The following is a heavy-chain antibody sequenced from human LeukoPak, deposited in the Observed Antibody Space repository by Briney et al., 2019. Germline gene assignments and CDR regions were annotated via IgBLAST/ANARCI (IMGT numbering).Heavy chain of an antibody. CDR3: VCSGSYYFDY. CDR1: GFTFTDFY. J-gene: IGHJ4*02. CDR2: ISISGTTI. V-gene: IGHV3-11*04. D-gene: IGHD1-26*01. Sequence: NTGGSLRLSCAASGFTFTDFYMSWIRQAPGKGLEWVSYISISGTTIYYADSVKGRFTISRDNAKNSLYLQMNSLRAEDTAVYYCVCSGSYYFDYWGQGTLVTVSS.